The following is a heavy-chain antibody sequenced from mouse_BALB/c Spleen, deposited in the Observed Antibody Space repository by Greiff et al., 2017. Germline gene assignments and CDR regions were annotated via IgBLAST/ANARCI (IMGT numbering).Heavy chain of an antibody. Sequence: QVQLQQSGAELMKPGASVKISCKATGYTFSSYWIEWVKQRPGHGLEWIGEILPGSGSTNYNEKFKGKATFTADTSSNTAYMQLSSLTSEDSAVYYCARCDYGSPYYFDYWGQGTTLTVSS. CDR1: GYTFSSYW. J-gene: IGHJ2*01. D-gene: IGHD1-1*01. CDR3: ARCDYGSPYYFDY. V-gene: IGHV1-9*01. CDR2: ILPGSGST.